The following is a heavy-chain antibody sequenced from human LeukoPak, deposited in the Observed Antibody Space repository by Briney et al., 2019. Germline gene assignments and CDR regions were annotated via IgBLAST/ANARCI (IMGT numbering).Heavy chain of an antibody. CDR1: GFTFSSYA. Sequence: GGSLGLSCAASGFTFSSYAMHWVRQAPGKGLEWVAVISYDGSNKYYADSVKGRFTISRDNSKNTLYLQMNSLRAEDTAVYYCARTPYDILTGYWGSAFDYWGQGTLVTVSS. CDR2: ISYDGSNK. D-gene: IGHD3-9*01. CDR3: ARTPYDILTGYWGSAFDY. V-gene: IGHV3-30-3*01. J-gene: IGHJ4*02.